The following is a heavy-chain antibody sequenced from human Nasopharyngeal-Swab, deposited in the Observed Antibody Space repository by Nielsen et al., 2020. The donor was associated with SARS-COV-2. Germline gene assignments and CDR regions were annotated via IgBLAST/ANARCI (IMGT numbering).Heavy chain of an antibody. CDR3: ARVVSLYYYYYGMDV. D-gene: IGHD2-21*01. CDR1: GGSISSSSYY. Sequence: LSLTCTVSGGSISSSSYYWGWIRQPPGKGLEWIGSIYYSGSTYYNPSLKSRVTISVDTSKNQFSLKLSSVTAADTAVYYCARVVSLYYYYYGMDVWGQGTTVTVSS. CDR2: IYYSGST. J-gene: IGHJ6*02. V-gene: IGHV4-39*07.